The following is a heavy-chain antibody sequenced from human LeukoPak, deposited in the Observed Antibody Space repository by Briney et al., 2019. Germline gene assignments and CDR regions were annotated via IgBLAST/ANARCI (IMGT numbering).Heavy chain of an antibody. V-gene: IGHV3-9*01. Sequence: PGGSLRLSCAASGFTFDDYAMHWVRQAPGKGLEWVSGISWNSGSIGYADSVKGRFTISRDNAKNSLYLQMNTLRVEDTAVYYCTRDLMGYDVSTGLHHYYMDVWGQGTTVTVSS. CDR3: TRDLMGYDVSTGLHHYYMDV. CDR2: ISWNSGSI. D-gene: IGHD3-9*01. J-gene: IGHJ6*02. CDR1: GFTFDDYA.